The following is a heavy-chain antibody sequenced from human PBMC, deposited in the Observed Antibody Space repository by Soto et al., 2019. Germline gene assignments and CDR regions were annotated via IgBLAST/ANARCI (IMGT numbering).Heavy chain of an antibody. CDR1: GGTFSSYA. CDR3: AEGYCSGGSCYSDAFDI. CDR2: IIPIFGTA. Sequence: QVQLVQSGAEVQKPGSSLKVSCKASGGTFSSYAITWVRQAPGQGLEWMGGIIPIFGTANYAQKFQGRVTITEDESTSTAYMELSSLRSEDTAVYYCAEGYCSGGSCYSDAFDIWGQGTMVTVSS. J-gene: IGHJ3*02. D-gene: IGHD2-15*01. V-gene: IGHV1-69*01.